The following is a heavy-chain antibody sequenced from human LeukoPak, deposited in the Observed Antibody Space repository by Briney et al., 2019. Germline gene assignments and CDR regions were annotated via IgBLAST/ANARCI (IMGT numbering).Heavy chain of an antibody. V-gene: IGHV1-2*02. D-gene: IGHD3-9*01. CDR1: GYTFTGYY. J-gene: IGHJ4*02. CDR2: INPNSGGT. CDR3: ARVRVRYFDWHPGADFDY. Sequence: ASVKVSCKASGYTFTGYYMHWVRQAPGQGLEWMGWINPNSGGTNYAQKFQGRVTMTRDTSISTAYMELSRLRSDDTAVYYCARVRVRYFDWHPGADFDYWGQGTLVTVSS.